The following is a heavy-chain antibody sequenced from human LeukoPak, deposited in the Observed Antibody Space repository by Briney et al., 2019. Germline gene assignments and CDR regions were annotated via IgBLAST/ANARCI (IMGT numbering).Heavy chain of an antibody. CDR1: GGSISSNF. CDR2: IYTSGIT. Sequence: SETLSLTCNVSGGSISSNFWSWIRQPAGKGLEWIGRIYTSGITNYNPSLKSRVTLSVDTSENQFSLKLSSVTAADTAMYYCAREEIAVTARSLDYWGQGTLVTVSS. J-gene: IGHJ4*02. V-gene: IGHV4-4*07. D-gene: IGHD6-19*01. CDR3: AREEIAVTARSLDY.